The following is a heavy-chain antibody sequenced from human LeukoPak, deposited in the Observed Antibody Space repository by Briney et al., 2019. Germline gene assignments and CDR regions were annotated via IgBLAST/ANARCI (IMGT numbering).Heavy chain of an antibody. V-gene: IGHV3-74*01. Sequence: GGSLRLSCAASGNYWMHWVRQAPGKGLVWVSHINGDGSWATYADSVKGQFTISKDNAKNTVYLQMNNLRAEDTAVYYCVSFYETYWGRGTLVTVSS. CDR2: INGDGSWA. D-gene: IGHD2-2*01. CDR3: VSFYETY. CDR1: GNYW. J-gene: IGHJ4*02.